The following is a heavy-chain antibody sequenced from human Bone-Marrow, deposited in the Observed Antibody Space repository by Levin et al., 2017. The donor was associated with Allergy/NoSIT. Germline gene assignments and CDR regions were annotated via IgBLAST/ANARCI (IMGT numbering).Heavy chain of an antibody. CDR1: GYSISSGYY. CDR3: ARGQLTVRGAYGYNWFDP. Sequence: PSETLSLTCTVSGYSISSGYYWGWIRQPPGKGLEWIGSIYHSGSTYYNPSLKSRVTISVDTSKNQFSLKLSSVTAADTAVYYCARGQLTVRGAYGYNWFDPWGQGTLVTVSS. V-gene: IGHV4-38-2*02. J-gene: IGHJ5*02. D-gene: IGHD3-10*01. CDR2: IYHSGST.